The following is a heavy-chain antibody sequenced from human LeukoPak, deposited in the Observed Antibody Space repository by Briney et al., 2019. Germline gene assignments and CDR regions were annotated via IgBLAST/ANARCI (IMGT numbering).Heavy chain of an antibody. D-gene: IGHD3-10*01. CDR1: GGSISSYY. CDR3: ARQGYYGSGSYTRFDY. CDR2: IYYSGST. J-gene: IGHJ4*02. V-gene: IGHV4-59*08. Sequence: SETLSLTCTVSGGSISSYYWSWIRQPPGKGLEWIGYIYYSGSTNYNPSLKSRVTISVDTSKNQFSLKLSSVTAADTAVYYCARQGYYGSGSYTRFDYWGQGTLVTVSS.